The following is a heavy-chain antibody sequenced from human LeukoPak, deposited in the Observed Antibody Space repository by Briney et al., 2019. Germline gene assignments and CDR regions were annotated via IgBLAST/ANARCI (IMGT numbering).Heavy chain of an antibody. Sequence: GGSLRLSCAPSGFTFSSHSMSWVRQAPVKGLEWVANIKQDGSEKHYVDSVKGRFSISRDNTKNSLYLQMNSLRAEDTAVYYCARAMGTSYGFWSGSYTVSYYYYMDVWGKGTTVTVSS. CDR3: ARAMGTSYGFWSGSYTVSYYYYMDV. D-gene: IGHD3-3*01. V-gene: IGHV3-7*01. J-gene: IGHJ6*03. CDR1: GFTFSSHS. CDR2: IKQDGSEK.